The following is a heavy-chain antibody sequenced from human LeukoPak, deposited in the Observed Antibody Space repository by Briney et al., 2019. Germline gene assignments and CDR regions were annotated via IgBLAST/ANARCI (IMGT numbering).Heavy chain of an antibody. CDR3: AREGLWFGELLEDYYYYGMDV. Sequence: ASVKVSCKASGYTFTSYDINWVRQATGQGLEWMGWMNPNSGNTGYAQKFQGRVTMTRNTSISTAYMELSSLRSEDTAAYYCAREGLWFGELLEDYYYYGMDVWGQGTTVTVSS. D-gene: IGHD3-10*01. J-gene: IGHJ6*02. CDR2: MNPNSGNT. CDR1: GYTFTSYD. V-gene: IGHV1-8*01.